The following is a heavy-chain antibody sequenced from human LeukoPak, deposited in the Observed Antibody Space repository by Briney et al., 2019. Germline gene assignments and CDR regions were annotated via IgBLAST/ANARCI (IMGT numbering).Heavy chain of an antibody. CDR3: AVVYNSSAYFPVYS. Sequence: GGSLRLSCAACGFTHSCYGMHDPRAPPGKGLVWVGDLPYDASNIYYAVSVKGRFTISRDNSTITLYLQMNSLRAEDTAVYYCAVVYNSSAYFPVYSWGHETLVTVSS. J-gene: IGHJ5*01. D-gene: IGHD3-22*01. CDR2: LPYDASNI. V-gene: IGHV3-30*03. CDR1: GFTHSCYG.